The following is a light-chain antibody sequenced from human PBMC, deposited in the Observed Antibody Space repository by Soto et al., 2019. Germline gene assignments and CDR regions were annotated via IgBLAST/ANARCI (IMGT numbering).Light chain of an antibody. CDR2: KAS. J-gene: IGKJ2*01. CDR1: QSISSW. Sequence: DIQMTQSPSTLSASVGDSVTITCRASQSISSWLAWYQQKPGKAPKLLIYKASSLESGVPSRFSGSGSGTEITLTISSLQPDDFATYYCQQYNDYPYTFGQGTKLEIK. CDR3: QQYNDYPYT. V-gene: IGKV1-5*03.